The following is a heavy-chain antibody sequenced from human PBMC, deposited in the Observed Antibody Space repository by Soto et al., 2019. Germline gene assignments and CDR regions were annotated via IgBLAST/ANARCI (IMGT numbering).Heavy chain of an antibody. Sequence: PSETLSLTCAVSGGSISSGGYSWSWIRQPPGKGLEWIGYIYHSGSTYYNPSLKSRATISVDRSKNQFSLKLSSVTAADTAVYYCALLKTYDILNLSAYCGQGSLVTGSS. V-gene: IGHV4-30-2*01. D-gene: IGHD3-9*01. J-gene: IGHJ4*02. CDR2: IYHSGST. CDR1: GGSISSGGYS. CDR3: ALLKTYDILNLSAY.